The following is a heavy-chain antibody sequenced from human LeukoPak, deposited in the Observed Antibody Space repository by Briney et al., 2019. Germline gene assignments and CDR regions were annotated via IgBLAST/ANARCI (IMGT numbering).Heavy chain of an antibody. CDR1: GLTFSNYA. Sequence: GGSLKLSLQASGLTFSNYAMSWVGRAPGKGLEWVTAIDASGTTTYYADSVKGRFTISRDNSKSTLYLQMNSLRVEDTALYYCAPRSGGDFWGQGTLVTVSS. CDR3: APRSGGDF. CDR2: IDASGTTT. J-gene: IGHJ4*02. V-gene: IGHV3-23*01. D-gene: IGHD2-21*01.